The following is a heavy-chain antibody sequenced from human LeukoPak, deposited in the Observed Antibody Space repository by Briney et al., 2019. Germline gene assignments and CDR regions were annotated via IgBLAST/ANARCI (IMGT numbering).Heavy chain of an antibody. D-gene: IGHD3-22*01. Sequence: GGSLRLSCAASGCTFSSYTMNWVRQAPGKGLEWVSSISSSSSYIYHADSVKGRFTISRDNAKNSLYLQMNSLRAEDTAVYYCARVAYYDSSGYYPVPFDYWGQGTLVTVSS. CDR3: ARVAYYDSSGYYPVPFDY. CDR2: ISSSSSYI. CDR1: GCTFSSYT. J-gene: IGHJ4*02. V-gene: IGHV3-21*01.